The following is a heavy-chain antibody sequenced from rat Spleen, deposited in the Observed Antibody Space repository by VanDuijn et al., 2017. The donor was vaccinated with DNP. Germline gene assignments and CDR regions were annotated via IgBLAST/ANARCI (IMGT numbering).Heavy chain of an antibody. D-gene: IGHD1-12*02. CDR2: SVYNGDRA. CDR3: ARWGGDYFDY. V-gene: IGHV5S10*01. Sequence: EVHLVESGGGLVQPGMSLKLSCAASGFTFSDYNLAWVRQTPKKGLEWVATSVYNGDRAFYRDSGKGRFTISRDNAKSTLYLQMNSLRSEDMATYYCARWGGDYFDYWGQGVMVTVSS. J-gene: IGHJ2*01. CDR1: GFTFSDYN.